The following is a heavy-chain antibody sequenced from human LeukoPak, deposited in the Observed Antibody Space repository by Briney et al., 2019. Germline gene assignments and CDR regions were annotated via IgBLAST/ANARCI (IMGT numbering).Heavy chain of an antibody. CDR3: ARRHSIGWMVGYGMDV. D-gene: IGHD6-19*01. Sequence: GGSLRLSCAVSGFTLSSYGMHWVRQASGKGLEWVAVISYDGSNKYYADSVKGRFTLSRDNSKNTLYLQMNSLRAEDTAVYYCARRHSIGWMVGYGMDVWGQGTTVTVSS. CDR2: ISYDGSNK. CDR1: GFTLSSYG. V-gene: IGHV3-30*03. J-gene: IGHJ6*02.